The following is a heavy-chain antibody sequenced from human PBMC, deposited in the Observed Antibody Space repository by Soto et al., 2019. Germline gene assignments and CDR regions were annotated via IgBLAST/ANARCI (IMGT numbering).Heavy chain of an antibody. D-gene: IGHD1-26*01. CDR1: GGSINSDIYY. J-gene: IGHJ4*02. CDR2: IYYSGST. V-gene: IGHV4-31*03. CDR3: ARDESGGYNYFDY. Sequence: QVQLQESGPGLVKPSQTLSLTCTVSGGSINSDIYYWSWIRQHPGKGLEWIGYIYYSGSTYYNPSLKSRVTISVDTSKNQFSLKLSSVTAADTAVYYCARDESGGYNYFDYWGQGTLVTVSS.